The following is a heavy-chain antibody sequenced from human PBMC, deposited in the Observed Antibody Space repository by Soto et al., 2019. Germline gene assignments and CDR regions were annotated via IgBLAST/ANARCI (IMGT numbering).Heavy chain of an antibody. CDR2: IIPIFTTT. V-gene: IGHV1-69*18. CDR3: ARPSGLLGQYSALVDY. D-gene: IGHD6-6*01. J-gene: IGHJ4*02. CDR1: GGTFSNSA. Sequence: QVQLVQSGSEVRRPGSSVKVSCKASGGTFSNSAIAWVRQAPGQGLEWLGMIIPIFTTTNYAQKFKYRLTISANGSTSTAYMELSGLKSEDTAVYFCARPSGLLGQYSALVDYWGQGTLVTVSS.